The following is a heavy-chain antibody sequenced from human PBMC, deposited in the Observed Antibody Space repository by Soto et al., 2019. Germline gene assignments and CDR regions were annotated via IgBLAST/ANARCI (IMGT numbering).Heavy chain of an antibody. V-gene: IGHV3-30*03. Sequence: PGGSLRLSCAASGFTFSSYGMHWVRQAPGKGLEWVAVISYDGSNKYYADSVKGRFTISRDNSKNTLYLQMNSLRAEDTAVYYCATLYDYYGSGSYYNKYYYYGMDVWGQGTTVTVSS. CDR1: GFTFSSYG. CDR2: ISYDGSNK. D-gene: IGHD3-10*01. CDR3: ATLYDYYGSGSYYNKYYYYGMDV. J-gene: IGHJ6*02.